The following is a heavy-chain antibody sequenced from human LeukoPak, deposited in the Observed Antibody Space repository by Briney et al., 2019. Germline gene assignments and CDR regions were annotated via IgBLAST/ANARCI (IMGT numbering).Heavy chain of an antibody. CDR2: IYYSGST. D-gene: IGHD3-10*01. CDR1: GGSISSSSYY. V-gene: IGHV4-39*07. Sequence: PSETLSLTCTVSGGSISSSSYYWGWIRQPPGKWREWIGSIYYSGSTYYNPSLKSRVTISVDTSKNQFSLKLSSVTAADTAVYYCARGRDGSGSYYPPIAYWGQGTLVTVSS. J-gene: IGHJ4*02. CDR3: ARGRDGSGSYYPPIAY.